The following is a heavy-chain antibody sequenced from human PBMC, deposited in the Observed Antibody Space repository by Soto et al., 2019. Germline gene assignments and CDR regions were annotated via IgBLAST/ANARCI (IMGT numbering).Heavy chain of an antibody. Sequence: QVQLVESGGGVVQPGRSLRLSCAASGFTFSSYGMHWVRQAPGKGMEWVAVISYDGSNKYYADSVKARFTISRDNSKNTLYLQMNSLRAEDTAVYYYATDMSSSGWYYFDYWGQGTLVTVSS. CDR1: GFTFSSYG. CDR2: ISYDGSNK. D-gene: IGHD6-19*01. J-gene: IGHJ4*02. CDR3: ATDMSSSGWYYFDY. V-gene: IGHV3-30*03.